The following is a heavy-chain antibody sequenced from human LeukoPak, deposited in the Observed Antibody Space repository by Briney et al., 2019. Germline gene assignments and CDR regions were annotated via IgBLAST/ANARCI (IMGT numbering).Heavy chain of an antibody. V-gene: IGHV3-48*03. CDR3: TTLTVASNFDY. CDR2: ISSSGTTT. J-gene: IGHJ4*02. Sequence: GGPLRLSCAASGFSFSVYEIHWVRQAPGKGLEWISDISSSGTTTYYADSVKGRFTISRDNARNSLYLQMNSLRAEDTAAYYCTTLTVASNFDYWGQGTLVTVSS. D-gene: IGHD6-19*01. CDR1: GFSFSVYE.